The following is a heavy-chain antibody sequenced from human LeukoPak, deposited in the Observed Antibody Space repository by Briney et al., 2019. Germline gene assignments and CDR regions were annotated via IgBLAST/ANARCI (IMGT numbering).Heavy chain of an antibody. CDR2: ISSDGSNK. D-gene: IGHD6-19*01. CDR3: AKGGSSGWFDYFDY. Sequence: PGWSLRLSCAASGFTFSSYGIHWVRQAPGKGLEWVAVISSDGSNKYYADSVKGRFAISRDNSKNTLYLQMNSLRAEDTAVYCCAKGGSSGWFDYFDYWGQGTLVTVSS. V-gene: IGHV3-30*18. CDR1: GFTFSSYG. J-gene: IGHJ4*02.